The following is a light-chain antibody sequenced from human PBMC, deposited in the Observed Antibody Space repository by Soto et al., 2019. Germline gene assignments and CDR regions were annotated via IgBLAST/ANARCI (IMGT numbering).Light chain of an antibody. CDR1: SSDVGTSNY. J-gene: IGLJ1*01. Sequence: QSALTQPASVSGSPGQSITISCTGTSSDVGTSNYVSWYQQHPGKAPKLMIYEVSNRPSGVSNRFSGSKSGNTASLTISGLQAEDEADYYCNSYTSSSTLYVFGTGTKVTVL. CDR3: NSYTSSSTLYV. V-gene: IGLV2-14*01. CDR2: EVS.